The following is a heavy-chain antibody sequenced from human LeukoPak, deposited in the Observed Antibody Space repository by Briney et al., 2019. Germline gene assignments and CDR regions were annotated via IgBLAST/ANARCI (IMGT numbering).Heavy chain of an antibody. Sequence: SETLSLTCTVSGGSISSYYWSWIRQPPGKGLEWIGYIYYSGSTNYNPSLKSRVTISVDTSKNQFSLKLSSVTAADTAVYYCARVGVVDTAMVGYARFMDVWGRGTTVTVSS. D-gene: IGHD5-18*01. J-gene: IGHJ6*02. CDR1: GGSISSYY. CDR2: IYYSGST. CDR3: ARVGVVDTAMVGYARFMDV. V-gene: IGHV4-59*01.